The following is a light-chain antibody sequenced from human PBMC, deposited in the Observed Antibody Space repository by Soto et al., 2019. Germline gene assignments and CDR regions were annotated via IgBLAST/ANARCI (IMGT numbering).Light chain of an antibody. CDR3: NSYTSINTLVV. CDR1: SSDVGGYNY. Sequence: QSALTQPASVSGSPGQSITISCTGTSSDVGGYNYVSWYQQHPGKAPKLMIYGASDRPSGVSHRFSGSKSGNTASLTISGLQAEDEADYYCNSYTSINTLVVFGGGTKLTVL. V-gene: IGLV2-14*01. J-gene: IGLJ2*01. CDR2: GAS.